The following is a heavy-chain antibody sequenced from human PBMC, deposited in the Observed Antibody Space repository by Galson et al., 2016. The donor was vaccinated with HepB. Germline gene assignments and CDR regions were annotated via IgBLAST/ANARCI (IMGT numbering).Heavy chain of an antibody. CDR1: GGSISSGGYY. Sequence: TLSLTCTVSGGSISSGGYYWSWIRQHPGKGLEWIGYIYYSGSTYYNPSLKSRVTISVDTSKNQFSLKLRSVTAADTAVYYCARGAYSGYAHSGNWFDPWGQGTLVTVSS. CDR3: ARGAYSGYAHSGNWFDP. V-gene: IGHV4-31*03. J-gene: IGHJ5*02. D-gene: IGHD5-12*01. CDR2: IYYSGST.